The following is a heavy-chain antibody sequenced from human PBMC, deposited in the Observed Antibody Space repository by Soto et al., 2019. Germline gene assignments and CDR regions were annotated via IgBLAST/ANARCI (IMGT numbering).Heavy chain of an antibody. V-gene: IGHV3-21*01. D-gene: IGHD2-2*01. CDR1: GFTFSSYN. CDR3: ARGPASGTT. Sequence: PGGSLRLSCAASGFTFSSYNMNWVRQAPGKGLEWVSSILSSGTHMFYADSVKGRFTISRDNAKNSLYLQMSSLRVEDTAVYYCARGPASGTTWGQGTLVTVSS. CDR2: ILSSGTHM. J-gene: IGHJ5*02.